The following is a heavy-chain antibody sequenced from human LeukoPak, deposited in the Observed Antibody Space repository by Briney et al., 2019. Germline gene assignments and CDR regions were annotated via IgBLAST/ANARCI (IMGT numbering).Heavy chain of an antibody. Sequence: GGSLRLSCAASGFTFSSYAMSWVRQAPGKGLEWVSAISGSGGSTYYADSVKGRFTISRDNSKNTLYLQMNSLRAEDTAVYYCARDHPSVLLWFGEFPPLDYWGQGTLVTVSS. D-gene: IGHD3-10*01. CDR3: ARDHPSVLLWFGEFPPLDY. CDR1: GFTFSSYA. V-gene: IGHV3-23*01. J-gene: IGHJ4*02. CDR2: ISGSGGST.